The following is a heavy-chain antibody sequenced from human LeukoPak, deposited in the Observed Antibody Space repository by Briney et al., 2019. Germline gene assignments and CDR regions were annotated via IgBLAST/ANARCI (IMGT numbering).Heavy chain of an antibody. V-gene: IGHV4-34*01. CDR3: ARGKRITMVRGVKRPLNWFDP. CDR2: INHSGST. CDR1: GGSFSGYY. J-gene: IGHJ5*02. D-gene: IGHD3-10*01. Sequence: PSETLSLTCAVYGGSFSGYYWSWIRQPPGKGLEWIGEINHSGSTNYNPSLKSRVTISVDTSKNQFSLKLSSVTAADTAVYYCARGKRITMVRGVKRPLNWFDPWGQGTLVTVSS.